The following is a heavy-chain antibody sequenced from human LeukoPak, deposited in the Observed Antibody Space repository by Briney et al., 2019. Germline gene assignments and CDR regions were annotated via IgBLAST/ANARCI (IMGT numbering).Heavy chain of an antibody. CDR3: ARAVVTPFGGDAFDI. Sequence: SGTLSLTCAVSGGSISSSNWWSWVRQPPGKGLEWIGEIYHSGSTNYNPSLKSRVTISVDKSKNQFSLKLSSVTAADTAVYYCARAVVTPFGGDAFDIWGQGTMVTVSS. CDR1: GGSISSSNW. D-gene: IGHD4-23*01. CDR2: IYHSGST. V-gene: IGHV4-4*02. J-gene: IGHJ3*02.